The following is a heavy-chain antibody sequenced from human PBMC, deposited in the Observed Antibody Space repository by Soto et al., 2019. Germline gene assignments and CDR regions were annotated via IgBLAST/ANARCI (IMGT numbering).Heavy chain of an antibody. Sequence: PVELPFKASGYTFIGQSMLWLRHAPGQRLEWMGWINPNNIGATNYAQMFQGRITMTRDTSINTVYMELTSLRVDDTAVYYCAKFAAHSMYDISSVPDYWGQGTLVTVSS. CDR1: GYTFIGQS. J-gene: IGHJ4*02. CDR2: INPNNIGAT. D-gene: IGHD2-8*01. V-gene: IGHV1-2*02. CDR3: AKFAAHSMYDISSVPDY.